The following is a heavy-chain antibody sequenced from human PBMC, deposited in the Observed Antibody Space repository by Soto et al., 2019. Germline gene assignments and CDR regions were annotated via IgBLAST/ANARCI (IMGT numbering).Heavy chain of an antibody. J-gene: IGHJ4*02. V-gene: IGHV1-18*01. CDR2: ISPYKGNT. CDR1: VYTFSSIG. Sequence: SVKVSCKTSVYTFSSIGISWVRQAPGQGLEWMGWISPYKGNTYYAQRLQGRVTMTTDTSTSTAYMELRSLKSDDTAVYFCARDLDGSGSYYTDYWGQGTLVTASS. D-gene: IGHD3-10*01. CDR3: ARDLDGSGSYYTDY.